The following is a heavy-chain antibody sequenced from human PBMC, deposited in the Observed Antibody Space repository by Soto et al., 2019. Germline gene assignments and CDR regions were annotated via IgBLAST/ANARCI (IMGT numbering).Heavy chain of an antibody. D-gene: IGHD1-1*01. CDR2: MNPNSGNT. V-gene: IGHV1-8*01. Sequence: ASVKVSCKASGYTFTSYDINWVRQATGQGLEWMGWMNPNSGNTGYAQKFQGRVTMTRNTSISTAYMELSSLRSEDTAMYYCARGRWNNDAFDIWGQGTMVTVSS. CDR1: GYTFTSYD. CDR3: ARGRWNNDAFDI. J-gene: IGHJ3*02.